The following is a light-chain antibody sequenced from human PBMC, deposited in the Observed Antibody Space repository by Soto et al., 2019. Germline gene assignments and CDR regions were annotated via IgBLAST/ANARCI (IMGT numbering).Light chain of an antibody. Sequence: ALQLTQSPSSLSASVGDRVTITCRASQGISSGLAWYQQKPGKAPKLLIYDASSLESGVPSRFGGSGSGTDFTLTISSLQPEDFATYYCQQFYNYLLTFGGGTRVEIK. CDR1: QGISSG. CDR3: QQFYNYLLT. V-gene: IGKV1D-13*01. CDR2: DAS. J-gene: IGKJ4*01.